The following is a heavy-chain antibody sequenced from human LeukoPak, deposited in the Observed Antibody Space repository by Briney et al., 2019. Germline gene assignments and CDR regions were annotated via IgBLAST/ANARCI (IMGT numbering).Heavy chain of an antibody. V-gene: IGHV3-30*02. CDR2: IRYDGSDR. D-gene: IGHD6-19*01. Sequence: GGSLRLSCAASGFTFGGSGMHWVRQAPGKGLEWVAFIRYDGSDRHYADSVKGRFTISRDNSKNTLYLQMNSLRAEDTAVYYCAKSIPTIAVAVSTRQWGQGTLVTVSS. CDR1: GFTFGGSG. CDR3: AKSIPTIAVAVSTRQ. J-gene: IGHJ4*02.